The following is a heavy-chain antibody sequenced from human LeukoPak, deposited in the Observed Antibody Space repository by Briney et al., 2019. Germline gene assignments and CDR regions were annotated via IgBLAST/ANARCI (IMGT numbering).Heavy chain of an antibody. CDR2: IYSGGST. J-gene: IGHJ4*02. CDR3: ARDLCWGCFDD. V-gene: IGHV3-53*01. D-gene: IGHD3-10*02. Sequence: GGSLRLSCAASGFTVSSNYMSWVRQAPGKGLEWVSVIYSGGSTYYADSVKGRFAISRDNSKNTLYLQMNSLRVDDTAVYYCARDLCWGCFDDWGQGNLVTVSS. CDR1: GFTVSSNY.